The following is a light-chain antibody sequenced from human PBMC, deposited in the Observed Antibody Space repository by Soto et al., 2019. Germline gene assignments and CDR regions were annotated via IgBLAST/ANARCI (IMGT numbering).Light chain of an antibody. J-gene: IGLJ1*01. CDR1: SSDVGGYNY. Sequence: QSVLTQPASVSGSPGQSITISCTGTSSDVGGYNYVSWYQQHPGKAPKLMIYAVSNRPSGVSNRFPGSKSGNTASLTISGLQAEDEADYYCSSYTSSSTLYVFGTGTKLTVL. V-gene: IGLV2-14*01. CDR3: SSYTSSSTLYV. CDR2: AVS.